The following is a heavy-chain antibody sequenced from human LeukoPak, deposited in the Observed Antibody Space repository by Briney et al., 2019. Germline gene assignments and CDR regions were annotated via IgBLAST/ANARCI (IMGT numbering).Heavy chain of an antibody. Sequence: SETLSLTCTVSGGSISSSSYYWGWIRQPPGKGLEWIGSIYYSGSTYYNPSLKSRVTISVDTSKNQFSLKLSSVTAADTAVYYCARAPYYYDSSGSHAFDIWGQGTMVTVSS. CDR2: IYYSGST. CDR1: GGSISSSSYY. J-gene: IGHJ3*02. D-gene: IGHD3-22*01. CDR3: ARAPYYYDSSGSHAFDI. V-gene: IGHV4-39*01.